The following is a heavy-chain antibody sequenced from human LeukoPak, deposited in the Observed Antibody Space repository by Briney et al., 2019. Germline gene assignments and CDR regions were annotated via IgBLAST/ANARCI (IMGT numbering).Heavy chain of an antibody. V-gene: IGHV1-69*13. D-gene: IGHD2-2*01. CDR2: IIPIFGTA. CDR1: GGTFSSYA. CDR3: ARDSSSHCSSTSCYGTYYFDY. Sequence: ASVKVSCKASGGTFSSYAISRVRQAPGQGRECMGGIIPIFGTANYAQKFQSRVTITADESTSTAYMELSSLRSEDTAVYYCARDSSSHCSSTSCYGTYYFDYWGQGTLVTVSS. J-gene: IGHJ4*02.